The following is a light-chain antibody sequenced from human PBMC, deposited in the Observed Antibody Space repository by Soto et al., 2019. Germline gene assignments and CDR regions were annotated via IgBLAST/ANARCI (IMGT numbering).Light chain of an antibody. CDR3: NSYTSSSTHV. J-gene: IGLJ1*01. CDR2: DVS. Sequence: QSALTQPASVSGSPGQSITISCTGTSSDVGGYNYVSWYQQHPGKAPKLMIYDVSNRPSGVSNRFSGSKSGNTASLTISGLQAEDEADYYCNSYTSSSTHVFGPGTKVTVL. CDR1: SSDVGGYNY. V-gene: IGLV2-14*01.